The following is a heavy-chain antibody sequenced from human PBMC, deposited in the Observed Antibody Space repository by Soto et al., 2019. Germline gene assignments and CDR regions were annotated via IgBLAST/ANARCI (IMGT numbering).Heavy chain of an antibody. D-gene: IGHD1-26*01. V-gene: IGHV4-59*12. CDR3: ARDRNSGSPNAFDI. CDR2: IYYSGST. CDR1: GGSISGYY. Sequence: SETLSLTCSVSGGSISGYYWSWIRQTPEKGLEWIGYIYYSGSTNYNPSLKSRVTISVDTSKNQFSLKLSSVTAADTAVYYCARDRNSGSPNAFDIWGQGTMVTVSS. J-gene: IGHJ3*02.